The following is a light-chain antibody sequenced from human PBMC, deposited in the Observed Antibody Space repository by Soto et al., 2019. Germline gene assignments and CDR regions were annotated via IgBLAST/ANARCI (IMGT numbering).Light chain of an antibody. Sequence: QSALTQPASVSGSPGQSITISCTGTSSDVGGYNYVSWYQQHPGKAPKLMIYDVSNRPSGVSNRFSGSHSGNTASLTISGLQAEDEADYYCSSYTSSSTLVFGTGTKLTVL. CDR2: DVS. CDR1: SSDVGGYNY. CDR3: SSYTSSSTLV. J-gene: IGLJ1*01. V-gene: IGLV2-14*01.